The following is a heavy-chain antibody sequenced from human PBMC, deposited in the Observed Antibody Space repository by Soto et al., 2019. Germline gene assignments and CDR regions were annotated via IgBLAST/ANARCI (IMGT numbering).Heavy chain of an antibody. CDR2: VSDNGGSRGGT. V-gene: IGHV3-23*01. D-gene: IGHD2-21*01. J-gene: IGHJ3*02. Sequence: GGSLRLSCKASGFMFSNSAMTWVRQAPGQGLQWVARVSDNGGSRGGTYYADSVKGRFTISRDNSKNTLYLQLDSLTGADTAVYYCARAKAVVIAALDIWGQGTMVTVSS. CDR3: ARAKAVVIAALDI. CDR1: GFMFSNSA.